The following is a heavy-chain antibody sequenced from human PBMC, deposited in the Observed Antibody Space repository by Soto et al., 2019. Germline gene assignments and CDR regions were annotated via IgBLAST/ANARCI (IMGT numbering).Heavy chain of an antibody. J-gene: IGHJ4*02. D-gene: IGHD2-2*01. CDR1: GYTFARYG. Sequence: QVQLVQSGAEVKEPGASVKVSCRASGYTFARYGFSWVRQAPGQGLEWMAWTSADNGDTNYAQKFQGRVTLTTDTSTGTAYIELRSLRSDDTAVYYCARDERVTCTSVSCYYFDYWGQGTLVTVSS. CDR3: ARDERVTCTSVSCYYFDY. V-gene: IGHV1-18*04. CDR2: TSADNGDT.